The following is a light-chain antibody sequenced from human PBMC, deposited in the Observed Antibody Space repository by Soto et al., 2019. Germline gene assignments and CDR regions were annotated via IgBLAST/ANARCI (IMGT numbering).Light chain of an antibody. Sequence: DIQMTQSPSTLSASVGDRVTITCRASQSSSSWLAWYQHKPGKAPKLLIYKASSLEGGVPSRFSGSGSGTEFNLTTSSLQPDDFATYYCQQYRSYPYTFGQGTKLEIK. CDR3: QQYRSYPYT. CDR2: KAS. V-gene: IGKV1-5*03. CDR1: QSSSSW. J-gene: IGKJ2*01.